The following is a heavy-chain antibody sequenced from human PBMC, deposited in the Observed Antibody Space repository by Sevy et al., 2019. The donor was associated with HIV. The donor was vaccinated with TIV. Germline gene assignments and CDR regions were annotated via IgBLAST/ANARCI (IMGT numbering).Heavy chain of an antibody. D-gene: IGHD3-3*02. V-gene: IGHV3-23*01. J-gene: IGHJ3*02. CDR3: AKDIRGRASPDAFDI. Sequence: GGSLRLSCAASGFTFSSYAMSWVRQAPGKGLEWVSAISGSGGSTYYADSVKGRFTITRDNSKNTLFLQMNSLRDEDTAVYYCAKDIRGRASPDAFDIWGQGTMVTVSS. CDR1: GFTFSSYA. CDR2: ISGSGGST.